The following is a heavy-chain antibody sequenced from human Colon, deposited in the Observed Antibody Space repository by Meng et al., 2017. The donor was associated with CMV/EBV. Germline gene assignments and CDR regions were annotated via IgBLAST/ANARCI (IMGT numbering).Heavy chain of an antibody. CDR1: GFTFNDFD. CDR2: ISGSGVTT. Sequence: GESLKISCSASGFTFNDFDMTWVRQAPGKGLEWVSSISGSGVTTYYSDAVKGRFTISRDHSRNTLHLQINSLRADDTAVYYCAKGADFHDFWSGFAYWGQGAVVTVSS. CDR3: AKGADFHDFWSGFAY. D-gene: IGHD3-3*01. J-gene: IGHJ4*02. V-gene: IGHV3-23*01.